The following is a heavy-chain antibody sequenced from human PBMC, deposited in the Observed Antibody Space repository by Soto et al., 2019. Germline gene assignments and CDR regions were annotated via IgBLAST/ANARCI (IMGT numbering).Heavy chain of an antibody. CDR1: GYTFTSYA. J-gene: IGHJ5*02. CDR3: ARVGARSTLGRFDP. V-gene: IGHV1-3*01. D-gene: IGHD3-16*01. Sequence: ASVKVSCKASGYTFTSYAMHWVRQAPGQRLEWMGWINGGNGNTKYSQKFQGRVTITRDTSASTAYMELSSLRSEDTFVYYCARVGARSTLGRFDPWGQGTLVTVSS. CDR2: INGGNGNT.